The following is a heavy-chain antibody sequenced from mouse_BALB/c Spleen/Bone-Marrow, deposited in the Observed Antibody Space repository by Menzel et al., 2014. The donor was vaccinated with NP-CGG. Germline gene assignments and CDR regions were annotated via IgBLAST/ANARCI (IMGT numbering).Heavy chain of an antibody. Sequence: VQGVESGAELVRPGASVKLSCKASGYSFTNYWMNWVKQRPGQGLEWIGVIHPSDSETRLNQKFKDKATLTVDKSSSTAYMQLSSPTSEDSAVYYCARFGNYEGFAYWGQGTLVTVSA. CDR1: GYSFTNYW. J-gene: IGHJ3*01. V-gene: IGHV1-69*02. D-gene: IGHD2-1*01. CDR2: IHPSDSET. CDR3: ARFGNYEGFAY.